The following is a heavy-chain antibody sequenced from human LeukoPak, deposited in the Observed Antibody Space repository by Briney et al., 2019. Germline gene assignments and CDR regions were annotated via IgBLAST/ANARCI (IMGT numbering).Heavy chain of an antibody. CDR3: ARAGPRYGSGSYDYYYYYYMDV. V-gene: IGHV1-2*02. CDR2: INPNSGGT. Sequence: ASVKVSCKASGYTFTGYYMHWVRQAPGQGLEWMGWINPNSGGTNYAQKFQGRVTMTRDTSISTAYVELSRLRSDDTAVYYCARAGPRYGSGSYDYYYYYYMDVWGKGTTATISS. CDR1: GYTFTGYY. D-gene: IGHD3-10*01. J-gene: IGHJ6*03.